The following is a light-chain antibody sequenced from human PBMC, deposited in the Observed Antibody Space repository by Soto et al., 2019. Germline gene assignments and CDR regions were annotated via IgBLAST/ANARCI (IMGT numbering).Light chain of an antibody. CDR2: GAS. CDR3: QEYTDWSST. J-gene: IGKJ2*01. CDR1: HSVGSN. Sequence: EMVITQSPSSLYVSPGESATLSCRASHSVGSNLAWYQQKPGQAPRLLIYGASTRATGTPTRFSGSGSGTDFTLSISSLQSEDFAVYYCQEYTDWSSTFGQGTKVDIK. V-gene: IGKV3-15*01.